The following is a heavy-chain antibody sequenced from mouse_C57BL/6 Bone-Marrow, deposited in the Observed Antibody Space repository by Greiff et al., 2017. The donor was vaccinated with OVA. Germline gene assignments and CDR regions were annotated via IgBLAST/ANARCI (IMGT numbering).Heavy chain of an antibody. D-gene: IGHD2-1*01. CDR1: GFSFNTYA. CDR3: VSPFIYYGNRVYAMDY. V-gene: IGHV10-1*01. Sequence: EVKLVESGGGLVQPKGSLKLSCAASGFSFNTYAMNWVRQAPGKGLEWVARIRSKSNNYATYYADSVKDRFTISRDDSESMLYLQMNNLKTEDTAMYYCVSPFIYYGNRVYAMDYWGQGTSVTVSS. CDR2: IRSKSNNYAT. J-gene: IGHJ4*01.